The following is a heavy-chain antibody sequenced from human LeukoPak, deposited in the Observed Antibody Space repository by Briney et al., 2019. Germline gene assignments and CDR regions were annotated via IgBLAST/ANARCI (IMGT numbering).Heavy chain of an antibody. D-gene: IGHD6-19*01. J-gene: IGHJ4*02. CDR1: GWSFSGYY. V-gene: IGHV4-34*01. CDR3: ARQEYSSGWNFEH. Sequence: PSETLSLTCAVYGWSFSGYYWSWIRQPPGKGLEWIGEINHSGSTIYNPSLNSRVTISVDTSQNQFSLKLSSVTAADTAVYYCARQEYSSGWNFEHWGQGTLVTVSS. CDR2: INHSGST.